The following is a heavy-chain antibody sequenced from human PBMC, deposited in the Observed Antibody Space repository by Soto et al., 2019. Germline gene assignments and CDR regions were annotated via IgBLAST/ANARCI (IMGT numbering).Heavy chain of an antibody. CDR3: GRGSQNYDF. Sequence: ASVNVSCKASGYTFSTYGITWVRQAPGQGLEWMGWISVYNGNTKYAQKVQDRVTMTTDTSTSTAYMELRSLRSDDTAVYYCGRGSQNYDFWGQGTLVTVSS. V-gene: IGHV1-18*04. D-gene: IGHD3-3*01. CDR1: GYTFSTYG. CDR2: ISVYNGNT. J-gene: IGHJ4*02.